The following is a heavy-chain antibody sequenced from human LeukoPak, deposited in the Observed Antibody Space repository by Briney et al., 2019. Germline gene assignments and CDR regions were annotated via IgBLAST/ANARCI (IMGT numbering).Heavy chain of an antibody. J-gene: IGHJ4*02. D-gene: IGHD3-22*01. CDR1: GFTFSDYY. V-gene: IGHV3-11*01. CDR3: ARDRLGDYDSSGYYDI. Sequence: GASLRLSCAASGFTFSDYYMSWIRQAPGKGLEWVSYISDSGSIIYYADSVKGRFTISRDNAKNSLYLQMNSLRVEDTAVYYCARDRLGDYDSSGYYDIWGQGTLVTVSS. CDR2: ISDSGSII.